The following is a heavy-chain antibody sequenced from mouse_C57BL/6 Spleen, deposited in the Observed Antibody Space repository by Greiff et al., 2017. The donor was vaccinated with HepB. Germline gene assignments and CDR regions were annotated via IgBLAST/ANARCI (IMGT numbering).Heavy chain of an antibody. D-gene: IGHD2-3*01. J-gene: IGHJ1*03. CDR1: GFTFSSYT. CDR2: ISGGGGNT. Sequence: EVHLVESGGGLVKPGGSLKLSCAASGFTFSSYTMSWVRQTPEKRLEWVATISGGGGNTYYPDSVKGRFTISRDNAKNTLYLQMSSLRSEDTALYYCARHEGYYVWYFDVWGTGTTVTVSS. CDR3: ARHEGYYVWYFDV. V-gene: IGHV5-9*01.